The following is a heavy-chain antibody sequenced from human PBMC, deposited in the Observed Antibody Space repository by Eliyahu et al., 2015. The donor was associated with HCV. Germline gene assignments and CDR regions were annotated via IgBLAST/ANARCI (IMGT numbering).Heavy chain of an antibody. Sequence: QVQLVQSGAEVKKPGSSVKVSCKASGGXFXSYAISWVRQAPGQGLEWMGGIIPIFGTANYAQKFQGRVTITADESTSTAYMELSSLRSEDTAVYYCASSSADYGDYSYFDYWGQGTLVTVSS. J-gene: IGHJ4*02. D-gene: IGHD4-17*01. CDR1: GGXFXSYA. CDR2: IIPIFGTA. V-gene: IGHV1-69*01. CDR3: ASSSADYGDYSYFDY.